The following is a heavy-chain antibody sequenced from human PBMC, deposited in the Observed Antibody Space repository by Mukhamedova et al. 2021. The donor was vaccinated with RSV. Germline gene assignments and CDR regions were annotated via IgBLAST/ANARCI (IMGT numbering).Heavy chain of an antibody. D-gene: IGHD2/OR15-2a*01. V-gene: IGHV3-7*04. J-gene: IGHJ4*02. CDR3: ARGPYTTSAGTGRY. CDR2: DGSEK. Sequence: DGSEKSYVDSVKGRFTISRDNAKNTLYLQMNSLRADDTAVYYCARGPYTTSAGTGRYWGQGTLVTVSS.